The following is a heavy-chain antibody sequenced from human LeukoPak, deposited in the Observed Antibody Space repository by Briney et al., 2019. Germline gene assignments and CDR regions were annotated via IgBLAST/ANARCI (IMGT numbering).Heavy chain of an antibody. J-gene: IGHJ3*02. CDR1: GYTFTSYA. V-gene: IGHV7-4-1*02. D-gene: IGHD2-2*01. Sequence: GAPVKVSCKASGYTFTSYAMNWVRQAPGQGLEWMGWINTNTGNPTYAQGFTGRFVFSLDTSVSTAYLRISSLKAEDTAVYYCAKGFLQLPHHDAFDIWGQGTMVTVSS. CDR3: AKGFLQLPHHDAFDI. CDR2: INTNTGNP.